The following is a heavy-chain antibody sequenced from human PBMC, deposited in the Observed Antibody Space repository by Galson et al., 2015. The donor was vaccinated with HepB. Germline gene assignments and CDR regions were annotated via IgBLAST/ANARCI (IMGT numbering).Heavy chain of an antibody. J-gene: IGHJ5*02. V-gene: IGHV1-18*01. CDR2: ISAFNGDT. CDR3: ARDTVQTGITGFITVDR. D-gene: IGHD1-20*01. Sequence: SVKVSCKASGYTFSNYGFSWVRQAPGQGLEWMGWISAFNGDTKYAQKFQGRVTMTTDTSTSIAYMELRSLRSDDTAVYYCARDTVQTGITGFITVDRCGRGTVVTVAS. CDR1: GYTFSNYG.